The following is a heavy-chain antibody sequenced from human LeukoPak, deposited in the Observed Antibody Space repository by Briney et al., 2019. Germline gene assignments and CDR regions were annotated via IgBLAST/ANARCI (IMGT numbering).Heavy chain of an antibody. CDR1: GFKFSDSV. V-gene: IGHV3-73*01. Sequence: PGGSLRLSCAASGFKFSDSVLHWVRQASGKGLEWVGRIRSKTKRYATEYAASVMGRFIISRDDSKNMAYLQMNSLKAEDTDVYLCTRIPNGDFDNRFDPRGQGTLVTVSP. D-gene: IGHD4-17*01. CDR2: IRSKTKRYAT. J-gene: IGHJ5*02. CDR3: TRIPNGDFDNRFDP.